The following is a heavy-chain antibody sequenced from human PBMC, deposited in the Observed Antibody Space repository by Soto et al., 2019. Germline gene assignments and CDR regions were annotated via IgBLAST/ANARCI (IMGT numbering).Heavy chain of an antibody. J-gene: IGHJ5*02. D-gene: IGHD3-10*01. Sequence: GGDLSLSCAGSGSPFSPFDIPWVRQAPGKGLEWVSGIGTLSDTFYAASVQGRFTIPRQNAKNSVYLQMNSLRAGDTAFYYCARGRSFSYDSTPPPMFDPWGQGTLVTVSP. CDR2: IGTLSDT. V-gene: IGHV3-13*01. CDR1: GSPFSPFD. CDR3: ARGRSFSYDSTPPPMFDP.